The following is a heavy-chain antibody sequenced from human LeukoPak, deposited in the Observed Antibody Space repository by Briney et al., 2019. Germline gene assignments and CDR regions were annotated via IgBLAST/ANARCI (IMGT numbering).Heavy chain of an antibody. D-gene: IGHD1-26*01. CDR2: VYYDGNT. CDR1: GGSINRSSYY. CDR3: TKDSGHHRTDC. V-gene: IGHV4-39*02. J-gene: IGHJ4*02. Sequence: SETLSLTCSVSGGSINRSSYYWGWIRQAPGKGLEWIGSVYYDGNTYYNPNPSLKSRATVSMDTSRNQFSLKLRSVTAADTAVYDCTKDSGHHRTDCWGQGTLVTVSS.